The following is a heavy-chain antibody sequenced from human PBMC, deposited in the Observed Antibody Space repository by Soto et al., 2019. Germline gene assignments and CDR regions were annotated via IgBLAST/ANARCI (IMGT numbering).Heavy chain of an antibody. D-gene: IGHD6-13*01. V-gene: IGHV3-33*01. J-gene: IGHJ6*02. CDR1: GFTFSSYC. CDR3: ARDAYSSRWYGSSYYYGMDV. CDR2: IWYDGSNK. Sequence: LRLSCAASGFTFSSYCMHWVRQAPGKGLEWVAVIWYDGSNKYYADSVKGRFTISRDNSKNTLYLQMNSLRAEDTAVYYCARDAYSSRWYGSSYYYGMDVWGQGTTVTVSS.